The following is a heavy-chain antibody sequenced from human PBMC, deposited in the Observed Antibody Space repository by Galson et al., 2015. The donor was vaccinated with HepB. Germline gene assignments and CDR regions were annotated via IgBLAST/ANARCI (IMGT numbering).Heavy chain of an antibody. CDR3: ARTRSRGIIGHSYYFDY. J-gene: IGHJ4*02. CDR1: GFTFSSYG. CDR2: IWYDGSNK. D-gene: IGHD3-10*01. Sequence: SLRLSCAASGFTFSSYGMHWVRQAPGKGLEWVAVIWYDGSNKYYADSVKGRLTISRDNSKNTLYLQMNSLRGEDTAVYYCARTRSRGIIGHSYYFDYWGQGTLVTV. V-gene: IGHV3-33*08.